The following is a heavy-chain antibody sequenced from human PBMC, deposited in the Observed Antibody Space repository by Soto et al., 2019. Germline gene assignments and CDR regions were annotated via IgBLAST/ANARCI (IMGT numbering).Heavy chain of an antibody. CDR2: IYHSGST. V-gene: IGHV4-4*02. Sequence: SETLSLTCAVSGGSISSSNWWSWVRQPPGKGLEWIGEIYHSGSTNYNPSLKSRVTISVDKSKNQFSLKLSSVTAADTAVYYCARGGAASGSYYTFAYWGQGTLVTVSS. CDR1: GGSISSSNW. D-gene: IGHD1-26*01. CDR3: ARGGAASGSYYTFAY. J-gene: IGHJ4*02.